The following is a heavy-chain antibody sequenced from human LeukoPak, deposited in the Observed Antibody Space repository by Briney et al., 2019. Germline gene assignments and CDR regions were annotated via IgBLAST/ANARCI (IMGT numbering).Heavy chain of an antibody. V-gene: IGHV3-23*01. CDR1: GISLSNYA. D-gene: IGHD3-16*01. CDR2: ISERGGST. J-gene: IGHJ4*02. Sequence: GGSLRLSCVVSGISLSNYAMSWVRQAPGKGLEWVSYISERGGSTAYADSVKGRFTISRDNSLNTLYLQMNSLRAEDTAVYYCASPLLWRLVGDYWGQGTLVTVSS. CDR3: ASPLLWRLVGDY.